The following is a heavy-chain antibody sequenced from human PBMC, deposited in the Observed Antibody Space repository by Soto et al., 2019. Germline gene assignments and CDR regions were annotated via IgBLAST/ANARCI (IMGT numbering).Heavy chain of an antibody. J-gene: IGHJ4*02. CDR2: ISYDGSNK. CDR3: ARDFYLGAPRRDGYRGY. Sequence: VQLVESGGGVVQPGRSLRLSCAASGFTFSSYAMHWVRQAPGKGLEWVAVISYDGSNKYYADSVKGRFTISRDNSKNTLYLQMNSLRAEDTAVYYCARDFYLGAPRRDGYRGYWGQGTLVTVSS. V-gene: IGHV3-30-3*01. CDR1: GFTFSSYA. D-gene: IGHD5-12*01.